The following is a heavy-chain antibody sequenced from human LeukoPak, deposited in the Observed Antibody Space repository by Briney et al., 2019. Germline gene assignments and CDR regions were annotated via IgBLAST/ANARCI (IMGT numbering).Heavy chain of an antibody. D-gene: IGHD5-18*01. V-gene: IGHV1-69*04. CDR1: GGTFSSYA. CDR2: IIPIFGIA. Sequence: SVKVSCKASGGTFSSYAISWVRQAPGQGLEWMGRIIPIFGIANYAQKFQGRVTITADKSTSTAYVELSSLRSEDTAVYYCARAAVDTAMVTPPLNWFDPWGQGTLVTVSS. J-gene: IGHJ5*02. CDR3: ARAAVDTAMVTPPLNWFDP.